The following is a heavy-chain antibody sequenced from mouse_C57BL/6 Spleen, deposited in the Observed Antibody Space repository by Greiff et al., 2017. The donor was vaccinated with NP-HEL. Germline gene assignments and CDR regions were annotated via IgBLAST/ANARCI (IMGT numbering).Heavy chain of an antibody. D-gene: IGHD2-1*01. V-gene: IGHV5-4*01. J-gene: IGHJ4*01. CDR3: ARDRHYGNYAYMDY. Sequence: EVQVVESGGGLVKPGGSLKLSCAASGFTFSSYAMSWVRQTPEKRLEWVATISDGGSYTYYPDNVKGRFTISRDNAKNNLYLQMSHLKSEDTAMYYCARDRHYGNYAYMDYWGQGTSVTVSS. CDR1: GFTFSSYA. CDR2: ISDGGSYT.